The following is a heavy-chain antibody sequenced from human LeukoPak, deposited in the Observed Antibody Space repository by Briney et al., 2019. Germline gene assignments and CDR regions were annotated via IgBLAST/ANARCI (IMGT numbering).Heavy chain of an antibody. D-gene: IGHD1-26*01. CDR2: INHSGST. CDR1: GGSFSGYY. CDR3: VRQEWELIIDY. Sequence: SETLSLTCAVYGGSFSGYYWSWIRQPPGKGLEWIGEINHSGSTNYNPSLKSRVTISVDTSKNQFSLKLSSVTAADTAVYYCVRQEWELIIDYWGQGILVTVSS. J-gene: IGHJ4*02. V-gene: IGHV4-34*01.